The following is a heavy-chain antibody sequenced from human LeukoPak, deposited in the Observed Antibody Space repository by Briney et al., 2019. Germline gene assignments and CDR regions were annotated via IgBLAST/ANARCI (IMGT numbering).Heavy chain of an antibody. CDR1: GGSISSSSYY. CDR2: IYYSGST. Sequence: PSETLSLTCTVSGGSISSSSYYWGWIRQPPGKGLEWIGSIYYSGSTYYNPSLKSRVTMSVDTSKNQFSLKLSSVTAADTAVYYCARDRGDYYGSGSYYNYSFGYYYYYMDVWGKGTTVTISS. CDR3: ARDRGDYYGSGSYYNYSFGYYYYYMDV. D-gene: IGHD3-10*01. J-gene: IGHJ6*03. V-gene: IGHV4-39*07.